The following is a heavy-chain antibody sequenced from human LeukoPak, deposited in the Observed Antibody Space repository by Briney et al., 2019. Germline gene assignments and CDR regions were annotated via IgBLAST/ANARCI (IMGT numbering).Heavy chain of an antibody. CDR1: GYTSTSYG. V-gene: IGHV1-18*01. CDR2: ISAYNGNT. D-gene: IGHD3-22*01. J-gene: IGHJ4*02. CDR3: ARALTAYDSSGYVDY. Sequence: VASVKVSCKASGYTSTSYGISWVRQAPGQGLEWMGWISAYNGNTNYAQKLQGRVTMTTDTSTSTAYMELRSLRSDDTAVYYCARALTAYDSSGYVDYWGQGTLVTVSS.